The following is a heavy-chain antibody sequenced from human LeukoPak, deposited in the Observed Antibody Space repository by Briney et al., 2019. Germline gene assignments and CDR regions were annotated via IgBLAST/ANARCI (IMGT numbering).Heavy chain of an antibody. CDR1: GGTFSAYF. D-gene: IGHD5/OR15-5a*01. Sequence: SSETLSLTCAVSGGTFSAYFWSWVRQAPGKGPEWIGEINYVGSTNYNPSLKDRVSISSDASKNQFYLELTSVTAADTAVYYCASFYGVYAFDFWGLGTMVTVSS. CDR2: INYVGST. J-gene: IGHJ3*01. CDR3: ASFYGVYAFDF. V-gene: IGHV4-34*01.